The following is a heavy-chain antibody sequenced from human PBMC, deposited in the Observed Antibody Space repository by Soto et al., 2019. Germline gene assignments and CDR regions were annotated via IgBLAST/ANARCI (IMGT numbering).Heavy chain of an antibody. CDR3: AKDRNGYYYGSGSYRSFDY. CDR1: GFTFSSYA. CDR2: ISGSGGST. V-gene: IGHV3-23*01. Sequence: EVQLLESGGGLVQPGGSLRLSCAASGFTFSSYAMSWVRQAPGKGLEWVSAISGSGGSTYYADSVKGRFTISRDNSENTLYLRMSSLRAEDTVVYYCAKDRNGYYYGSGSYRSFDYWGQGTLVTVSS. J-gene: IGHJ4*02. D-gene: IGHD3-10*01.